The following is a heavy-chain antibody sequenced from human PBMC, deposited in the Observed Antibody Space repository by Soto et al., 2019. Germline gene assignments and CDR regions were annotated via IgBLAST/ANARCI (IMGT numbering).Heavy chain of an antibody. V-gene: IGHV4-34*01. J-gene: IGHJ6*03. CDR2: INHSGST. CDR1: GGSFSGYY. D-gene: IGHD3-9*01. Sequence: QVQLQQWGAGLLKPSETLSLTCAVYGGSFSGYYWSWIRQPPGKGLEWIGEINHSGSTNYNPSLRSRAATSVGTSKPQFSLKLSSVTAADPAVYYCARESRRGYDIVTGSYYYYYMDVWGKGTTVTVSS. CDR3: ARESRRGYDIVTGSYYYYYMDV.